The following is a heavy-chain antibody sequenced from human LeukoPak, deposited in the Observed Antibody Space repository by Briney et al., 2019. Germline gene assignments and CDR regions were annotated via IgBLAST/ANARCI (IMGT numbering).Heavy chain of an antibody. CDR2: IYSTGTT. CDR1: GFFVSSNY. D-gene: IGHD3-10*01. J-gene: IGHJ5*02. V-gene: IGHV3-66*03. CDR3: ARDRGPGWFDP. Sequence: GGSLRLTCAVSGFFVSSNYVSWVRQAPGKGLEWVSVIYSTGTTFYADSVKGRFTTSRDNSMNTVNLQMNSLRPEDTAVYYCARDRGPGWFDPWGQGTLVTVSS.